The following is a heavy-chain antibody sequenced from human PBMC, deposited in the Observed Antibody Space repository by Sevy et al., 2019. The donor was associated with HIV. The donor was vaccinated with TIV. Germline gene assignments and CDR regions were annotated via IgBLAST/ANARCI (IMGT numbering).Heavy chain of an antibody. D-gene: IGHD6-19*01. CDR2: ISSSSSTI. CDR3: ARDSIALSGTIDY. CDR1: GFTFSSYG. J-gene: IGHJ4*02. V-gene: IGHV3-48*02. Sequence: GGSLRLSCAASGFTFSSYGMNWVRQAPGKGLEWVSYISSSSSTIYYTDSVKGRFTISRDNAKNSLYLQMNSLRDEDTAVYYCARDSIALSGTIDYWGQGTLVTVSS.